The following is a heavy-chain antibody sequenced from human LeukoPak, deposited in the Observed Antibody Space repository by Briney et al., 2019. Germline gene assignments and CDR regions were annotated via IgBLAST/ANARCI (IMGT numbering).Heavy chain of an antibody. CDR2: IKTKTDGGTP. CDR3: TTYRVGEQWMIPNY. J-gene: IGHJ4*02. CDR1: GFTVSNYY. Sequence: GGSLRLSCAASGFTVSNYYMSWVRQAPGKGLEWVGRIKTKTDGGTPDYAAPVKGRFSISRDDSRNTLYLQMNSLKTEDTAVYYCTTYRVGEQWMIPNYWGQGTLVTVSS. D-gene: IGHD6-19*01. V-gene: IGHV3-15*01.